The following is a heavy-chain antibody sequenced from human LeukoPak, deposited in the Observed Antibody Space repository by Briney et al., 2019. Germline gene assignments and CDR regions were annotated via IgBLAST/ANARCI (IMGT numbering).Heavy chain of an antibody. CDR3: AKDIQLLT. CDR1: GFTFRDAA. Sequence: PGGSLRLSCAVSGFTFRDAAMTWVRQAPGKGLEWVSLISSSGNNAYYADSVKGRFTISRDNSKNTLSLQMNSLRVEDTAIYYCAKDIQLLTWGLGTMVTVSS. J-gene: IGHJ3*01. D-gene: IGHD5-24*01. V-gene: IGHV3-23*01. CDR2: ISSSGNNA.